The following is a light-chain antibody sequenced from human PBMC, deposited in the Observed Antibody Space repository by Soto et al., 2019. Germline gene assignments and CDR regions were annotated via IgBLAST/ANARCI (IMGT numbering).Light chain of an antibody. CDR1: SSDVGSYNY. Sequence: QSALTQPASVSGSPGQSITVSCTGTSSDVGSYNYVSWYQQHPDKAPQLIIYEVNNRPSGVSDRFSGSKSGNTASLTISGLQAEEEADYYCSSYTSDTTVIFGGGTKVTVL. CDR2: EVN. CDR3: SSYTSDTTVI. V-gene: IGLV2-14*01. J-gene: IGLJ2*01.